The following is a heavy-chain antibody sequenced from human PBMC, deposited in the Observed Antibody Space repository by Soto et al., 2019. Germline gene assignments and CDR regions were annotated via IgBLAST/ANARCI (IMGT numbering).Heavy chain of an antibody. CDR1: GGSISSYY. CDR2: IYYSGST. Sequence: SETLSLTCTVSGGSISSYYWSWIRQPPGKGLEWIGYIYYSGSTNYNPSLKSRVTISVDTSKNQFSLKLSSVTAADTAVYYCARDPFSTVTIDYWGQGTLVTVSS. J-gene: IGHJ4*02. V-gene: IGHV4-59*01. CDR3: ARDPFSTVTIDY. D-gene: IGHD4-17*01.